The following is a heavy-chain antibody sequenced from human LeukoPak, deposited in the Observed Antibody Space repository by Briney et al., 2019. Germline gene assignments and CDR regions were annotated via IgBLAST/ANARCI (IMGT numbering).Heavy chain of an antibody. D-gene: IGHD6-19*01. V-gene: IGHV1-8*01. CDR2: MNPNSGNT. CDR3: ATTPQWLSSPEYFQH. J-gene: IGHJ1*01. Sequence: GASVKVSCKASGYTFTSYDINWVRQATGQGLEWMGWMNPNSGNTGYAQKFQGRATMTRNTSISTAYMELSSLRSEDTAVYYCATTPQWLSSPEYFQHWGQGTLVTVSS. CDR1: GYTFTSYD.